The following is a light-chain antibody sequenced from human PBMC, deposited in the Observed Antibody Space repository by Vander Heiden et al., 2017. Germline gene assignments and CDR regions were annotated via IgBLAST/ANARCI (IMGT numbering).Light chain of an antibody. V-gene: IGKV3-11*01. CDR1: QSVSSY. J-gene: IGKJ3*01. Sequence: EIVLPQSTATLSLSPGERATISCRASQSVSSYLAWYQRKPGQAPRLLIYDAANRATGSPGRFSGSGSGTDFTLTISGLEPEDFAVYYCQQRSNSFGPGTKVDIK. CDR3: QQRSNS. CDR2: DAA.